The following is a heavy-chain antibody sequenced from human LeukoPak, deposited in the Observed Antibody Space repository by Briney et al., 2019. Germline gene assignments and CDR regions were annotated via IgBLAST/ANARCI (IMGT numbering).Heavy chain of an antibody. V-gene: IGHV4-39*01. CDR1: GGSISSSSYY. D-gene: IGHD1-26*01. J-gene: IGHJ4*02. CDR3: ARQIYSGSYPGNYFDY. Sequence: KPSETLSLTCTVSGGSISSSSYYWGWIRQPPGKGLEWIGSIYYSGSPYYNPSLKGRVTISVDTSKNQFSLKLSSVTAADTAVYYCARQIYSGSYPGNYFDYWGQGTLVTVSS. CDR2: IYYSGSP.